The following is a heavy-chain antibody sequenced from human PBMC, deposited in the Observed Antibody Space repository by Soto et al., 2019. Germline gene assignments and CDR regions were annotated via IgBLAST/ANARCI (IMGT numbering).Heavy chain of an antibody. Sequence: VQLVESGGGLIQPGGSLRLSCAASGFTFSSNDMNWVRQAPGKGLEWVSLIYSGGSTYYADSVKGRFTISRDNTKNTLYLQMSRLTAEDTAVYYCATRPLLPGAPWGQGTMVTVSS. J-gene: IGHJ3*01. V-gene: IGHV3-53*01. CDR2: IYSGGST. CDR3: ATRPLLPGAP. CDR1: GFTFSSND. D-gene: IGHD3-22*01.